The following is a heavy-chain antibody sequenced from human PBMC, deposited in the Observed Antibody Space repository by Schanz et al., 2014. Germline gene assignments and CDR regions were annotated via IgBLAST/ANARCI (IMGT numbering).Heavy chain of an antibody. CDR1: TSLFSRSV. CDR3: ARDPNTSAWLPYFDA. D-gene: IGHD6-19*01. J-gene: IGHJ4*02. Sequence: DLEESGGGVVQPGRSLTLSCAVSTSLFSRSVIHWVRQAPGKGLEWVAVMWNDGIKTHYADSGKGRFTISRDNSKNTVYLQMNSLRTDDTAMYYCARDPNTSAWLPYFDAWGQGTLVTVSS. V-gene: IGHV3-30*04. CDR2: MWNDGIKT.